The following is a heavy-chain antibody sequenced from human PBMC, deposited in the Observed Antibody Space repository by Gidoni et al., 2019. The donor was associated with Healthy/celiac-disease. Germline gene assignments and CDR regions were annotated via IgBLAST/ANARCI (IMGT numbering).Heavy chain of an antibody. J-gene: IGHJ6*02. CDR1: GGSFRGYH. D-gene: IGHD3-10*01. CDR2: INHSGST. V-gene: IGHV4-34*01. Sequence: QVQLQQWGAGLLKPSETLSLTCAVYGGSFRGYHWTWTRQPPGKGLRWIGEINHSGSTNYNPSLKSRVTISVDTSKNQFSLKLSSVTAADTAVYYCARVHITMVRGVISHYYYYGMDVWGQGTTVTVSS. CDR3: ARVHITMVRGVISHYYYYGMDV.